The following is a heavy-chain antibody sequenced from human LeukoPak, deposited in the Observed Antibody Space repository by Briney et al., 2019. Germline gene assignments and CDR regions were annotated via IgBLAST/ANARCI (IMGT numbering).Heavy chain of an antibody. CDR3: ARETIFGVVIMPFDY. D-gene: IGHD3-3*01. V-gene: IGHV1-18*01. J-gene: IGHJ4*02. Sequence: APVKVSCKASGYTFTSYGISWVRQAPGQGLEWMGWISAYNGNTNYAQKLQGRVTMTTDTSISTAYMELSRLRSDDTAVYYCARETIFGVVIMPFDYWGQGTLVTVSS. CDR1: GYTFTSYG. CDR2: ISAYNGNT.